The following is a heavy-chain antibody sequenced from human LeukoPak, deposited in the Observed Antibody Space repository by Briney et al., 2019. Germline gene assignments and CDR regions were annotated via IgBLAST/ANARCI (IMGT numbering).Heavy chain of an antibody. CDR1: GVTLSPYG. D-gene: IGHD3-10*01. J-gene: IGHJ5*02. V-gene: IGHV3-30*18. CDR3: AKEGTPQVSTWYDL. Sequence: PGGSLRLSCVASGVTLSPYGMHWVRQAPGKGLEWVAVISYEGGTQHHADSVKGRFIISRDNPRNTLYLQMNILRTEDTAVYYCAKEGTPQVSTWYDLWGQGTQVIVSS. CDR2: ISYEGGTQ.